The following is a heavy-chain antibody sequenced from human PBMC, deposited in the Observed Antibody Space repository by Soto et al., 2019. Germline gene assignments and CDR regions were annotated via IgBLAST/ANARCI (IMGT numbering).Heavy chain of an antibody. CDR1: CGSFIGYF. J-gene: IGHJ4*02. CDR2: IYHTGGT. CDR3: ARGRGAGTSV. V-gene: IGHV4-34*01. Sequence: PSDTLSLTCAFYCGSFIGYFWNWIRQPPGKGLEWIGDIYHTGGTNYHPSLKSRLTISLDTSKNQFSLKLNSVTAADTAVYYCARGRGAGTSVWGPGTLVTVSS. D-gene: IGHD2-15*01.